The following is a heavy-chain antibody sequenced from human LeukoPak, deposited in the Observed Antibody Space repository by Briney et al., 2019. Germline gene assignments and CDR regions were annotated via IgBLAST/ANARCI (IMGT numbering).Heavy chain of an antibody. J-gene: IGHJ4*02. CDR3: AKWGDYDVLTGYYDPDY. CDR1: GFTFSNYA. D-gene: IGHD3-9*01. V-gene: IGHV3-23*01. Sequence: GGSLRLSCVASGFTFSNYAMSWVRQAPGKGLEWVSAITGSGGITYYADSVKGRFTISRDNSKNTLYLQMNSLRAEDTAVYYCAKWGDYDVLTGYYDPDYRGQGTLVTVSS. CDR2: ITGSGGIT.